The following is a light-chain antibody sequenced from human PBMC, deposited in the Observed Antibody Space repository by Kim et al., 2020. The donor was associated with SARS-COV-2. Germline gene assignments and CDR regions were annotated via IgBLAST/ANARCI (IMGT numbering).Light chain of an antibody. CDR3: ETWDSNTWV. J-gene: IGLJ3*02. CDR2: LEGSGSY. Sequence: QPVLTQSSSASASLGSSVKLTCTLSSGHSSYIIAWHQQQPGKAPRYLMKLEGSGSYNKGSGVPDRFSGSNSGADRYLTISNLQSEDEADYYCETWDSNTWVFGGGTQRTVL. CDR1: SGHSSYI. V-gene: IGLV4-60*03.